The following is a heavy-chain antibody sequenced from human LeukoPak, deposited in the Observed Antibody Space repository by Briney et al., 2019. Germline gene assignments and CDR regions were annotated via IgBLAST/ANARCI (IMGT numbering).Heavy chain of an antibody. V-gene: IGHV1-18*01. CDR1: GYTFPNYG. CDR2: ISAYNGNT. Sequence: ASVKVSCKAYGYTFPNYGISCVRQAPGQGLEWMGWISAYNGNTNYAQKLQGRITLTTDTSTTTAYLDLRGLRSDDTTAYFCASGGRGANNLNYWGQGTLVTVSS. CDR3: ASGGRGANNLNY. J-gene: IGHJ4*02. D-gene: IGHD1-26*01.